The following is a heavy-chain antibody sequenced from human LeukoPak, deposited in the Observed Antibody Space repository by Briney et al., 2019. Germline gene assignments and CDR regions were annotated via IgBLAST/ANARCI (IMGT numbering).Heavy chain of an antibody. V-gene: IGHV5-51*01. CDR1: GYSFTSYW. CDR3: ARRGYDYDYYYYYMDV. D-gene: IGHD5-12*01. CDR2: IYPGDSDT. Sequence: KPGESLKISCKGSGYSFTSYWIGWVRQMPGKGLEWMGIIYPGDSDTRYSPSFQGQVTISADKSISTAYLQWSSLKASDTAMYYCARRGYDYDYYYYYMDVWGKGTTVTVSS. J-gene: IGHJ6*03.